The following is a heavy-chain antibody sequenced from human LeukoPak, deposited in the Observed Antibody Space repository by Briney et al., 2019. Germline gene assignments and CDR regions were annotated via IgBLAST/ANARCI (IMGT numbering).Heavy chain of an antibody. D-gene: IGHD2-8*02. J-gene: IGHJ3*01. CDR2: IYYTGRA. CDR3: GRGIGGVMDDALDL. Sequence: SETLSLTCTVSGGSISNTNYFWNWVRQPPGKGLEWIGCIYYTGRAYYSPSLRSRVTISIDTSKNHFSVRLTSVTAADTAVYYCGRGIGGVMDDALDLWGRGTMVAVSS. V-gene: IGHV4-39*07. CDR1: GGSISNTNYF.